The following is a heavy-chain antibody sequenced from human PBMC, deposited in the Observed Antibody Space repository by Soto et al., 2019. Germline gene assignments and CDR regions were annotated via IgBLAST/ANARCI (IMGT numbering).Heavy chain of an antibody. CDR3: ARSIVLGIAARHPYYYYYGMDV. CDR1: GGTFSSYA. Sequence: GASVKVSCKASGGTFSSYAISWVRQAPGQGLEWMGGIIPIFGTANYAQKFQGRVTITADESTSTAYMELSSLRSEDTAVYYCARSIVLGIAARHPYYYYYGMDVWGQGTTVTVSS. CDR2: IIPIFGTA. V-gene: IGHV1-69*13. J-gene: IGHJ6*02. D-gene: IGHD6-6*01.